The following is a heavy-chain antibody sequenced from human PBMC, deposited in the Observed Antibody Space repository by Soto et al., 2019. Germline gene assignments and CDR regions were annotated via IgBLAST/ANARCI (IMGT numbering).Heavy chain of an antibody. Sequence: SDTLSLTCTVSGGSIKSDYYWARVRQFPGGGLQWMGYKYYSGATDSDPSLERRVSFSVDMSKNQFSLDLTSVTVADTAVYYCARGRPNYFDYGLDVWGQGXPVTVSS. CDR2: KYYSGAT. CDR1: GGSIKSDYY. J-gene: IGHJ6*02. CDR3: ARGRPNYFDYGLDV. V-gene: IGHV4-30-4*02.